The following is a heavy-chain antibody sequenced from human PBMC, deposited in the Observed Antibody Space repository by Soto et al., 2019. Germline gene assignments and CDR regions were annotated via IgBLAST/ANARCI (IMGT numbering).Heavy chain of an antibody. CDR3: ARDRIAGSKYYYGMDV. J-gene: IGHJ6*02. CDR2: IIPIFGTE. CDR1: GGTFSSYA. Sequence: QVQLVQSGAEVKKPGSSVRVSCKASGGTFSSYANSWVRQAPGQGLEWMGGIIPIFGTENYAQKFQGRVTITADESTSTAYMELSSLRSEDTAVYYCARDRIAGSKYYYGMDVWGQGTTVTVSS. D-gene: IGHD6-13*01. V-gene: IGHV1-69*01.